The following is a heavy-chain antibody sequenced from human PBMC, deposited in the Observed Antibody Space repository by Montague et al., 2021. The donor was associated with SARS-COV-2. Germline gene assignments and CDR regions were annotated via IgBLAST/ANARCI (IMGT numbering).Heavy chain of an antibody. V-gene: IGHV4-38-2*02. CDR3: ARSTVTNSPFGFSNKLRSRYNGMDV. J-gene: IGHJ6*02. CDR2: IYHSGST. D-gene: IGHD4-17*01. Sequence: SETLSLTCTVSGYSISSGYYWGWIRQPPGKGLEWIGSIYHSGSTYYNPSLKSRVTISVDTSKNQFPLKLSSVTAADTAVYYCARSTVTNSPFGFSNKLRSRYNGMDVWGQGTTVTVSS. CDR1: GYSISSGYY.